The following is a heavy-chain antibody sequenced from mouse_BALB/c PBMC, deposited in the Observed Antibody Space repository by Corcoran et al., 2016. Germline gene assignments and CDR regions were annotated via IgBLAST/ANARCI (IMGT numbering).Heavy chain of an antibody. D-gene: IGHD3-1*01. CDR2: INTYTGEP. V-gene: IGHV9-1*02. CDR1: GYTFTNYG. J-gene: IGHJ2*01. Sequence: QIQLVQSGPELKKPGETVKISCKASGYTFTNYGMNWVKQAPGKGLKWMGWINTYTGEPTYADDFKGRFAFSLETSASTAYLQINNLKNEDMATYFCARGSSGYDYWGQDITLTVSS. CDR3: ARGSSGYDY.